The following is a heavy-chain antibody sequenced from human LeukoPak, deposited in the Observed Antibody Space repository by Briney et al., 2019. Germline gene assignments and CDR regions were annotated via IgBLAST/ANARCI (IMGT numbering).Heavy chain of an antibody. Sequence: ASVKVSCKASAYTFTSYNINWVRQATGQGLEWMGWMNPNSGNTGYAQKFQGRVTMTRNTSINTAYMELSSLTSEDTAVYYCARDGSGSYYDRGWFDPWGQGTLVTVSS. CDR1: AYTFTSYN. D-gene: IGHD3-10*01. J-gene: IGHJ5*02. CDR2: MNPNSGNT. V-gene: IGHV1-8*01. CDR3: ARDGSGSYYDRGWFDP.